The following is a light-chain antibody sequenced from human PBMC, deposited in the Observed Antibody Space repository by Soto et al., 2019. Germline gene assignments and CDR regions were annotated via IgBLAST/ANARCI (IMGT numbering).Light chain of an antibody. V-gene: IGKV3-15*01. Sequence: IVMTNNPATLSVSPGERATLSCRSSQSISSNLAWYQQKPGQAPRLLMFRTSSRATGFPARFSGSGSGKEFNITISSLQSEDFGVYSCQQYNNWTRDTFGGGTKVDIK. CDR3: QQYNNWTRDT. CDR2: RTS. J-gene: IGKJ4*01. CDR1: QSISSN.